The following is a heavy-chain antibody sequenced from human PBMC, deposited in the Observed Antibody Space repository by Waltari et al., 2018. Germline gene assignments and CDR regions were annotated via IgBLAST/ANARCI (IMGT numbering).Heavy chain of an antibody. V-gene: IGHV4-34*01. D-gene: IGHD2-15*01. J-gene: IGHJ6*03. CDR3: ARGRALYDTDYCSGGSCQRYYYYYMDV. Sequence: QVQLQQWGAGLLKPSETLSLTCAVYGGSFSGYYWSWIRQPPGKGLEWIGEINHSGSTNYNPSLKSRVTISVDTSKNQFSLKLSSVTAADTAVYYCARGRALYDTDYCSGGSCQRYYYYYMDVWGKGTTVTVSS. CDR2: INHSGST. CDR1: GGSFSGYY.